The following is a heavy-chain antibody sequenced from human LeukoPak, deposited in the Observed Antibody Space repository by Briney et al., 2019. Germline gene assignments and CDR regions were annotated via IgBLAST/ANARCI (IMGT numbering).Heavy chain of an antibody. CDR3: ARVESRGWPYAFDI. J-gene: IGHJ3*02. CDR1: GFTFSDYY. Sequence: GGSLRLSCAASGFTFSDYYMSWIRQAPGKGLEWVSYISSSGSTIYYADSVKGRFTISRDNAKNSLYLQMNSLRAEDTAVYYCARVESRGWPYAFDIWGQGTMVTVSS. CDR2: ISSSGSTI. D-gene: IGHD3-3*01. V-gene: IGHV3-11*04.